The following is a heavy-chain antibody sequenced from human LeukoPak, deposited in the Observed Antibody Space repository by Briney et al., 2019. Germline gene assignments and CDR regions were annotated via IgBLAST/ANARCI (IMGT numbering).Heavy chain of an antibody. CDR2: MYTSGST. Sequence: PSETLSLTCTVSGGSISSGSYYWSWIRQPAGKGLEWIGRMYTSGSTNYNPSLKSRVTISVDTSKNQFSLKLSSVTAADTAVYYCARLLTQKLTMVRGVDYWGQGTLVTVSS. J-gene: IGHJ4*02. CDR3: ARLLTQKLTMVRGVDY. CDR1: GGSISSGSYY. D-gene: IGHD3-10*01. V-gene: IGHV4-61*02.